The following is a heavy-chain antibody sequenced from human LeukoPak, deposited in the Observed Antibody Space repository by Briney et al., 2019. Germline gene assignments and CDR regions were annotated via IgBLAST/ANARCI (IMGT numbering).Heavy chain of an antibody. J-gene: IGHJ4*02. CDR3: ARQGYYDSSGYIFDY. CDR1: GGSISSSSYY. V-gene: IGHV4-39*01. CDR2: IYYSGST. Sequence: NPSETLSLTCAVSGGSISSSSYYWGWIRQPPGKGLEWIGSIYYSGSTYYNPSLKSRVTISVDTSKNQFSLKLSSVTAADTAVYYCARQGYYDSSGYIFDYWGQGTLVTVSS. D-gene: IGHD3-22*01.